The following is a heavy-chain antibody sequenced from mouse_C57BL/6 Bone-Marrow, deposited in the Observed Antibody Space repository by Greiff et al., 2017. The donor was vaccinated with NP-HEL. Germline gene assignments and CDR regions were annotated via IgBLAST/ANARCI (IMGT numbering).Heavy chain of an antibody. CDR3: ARRSRYYFDY. Sequence: QVQLQQSGPELVKPGASVKISCKASGYAFSSSWMNWVKQRPGKGLEWIGRIYPGDGGTNYNGKFKGKATLTADKSSSTAYMELSSLTSADSAVYFCARRSRYYFDYWGQGTTLTVSS. CDR1: GYAFSSSW. V-gene: IGHV1-82*01. J-gene: IGHJ2*01. CDR2: IYPGDGGT.